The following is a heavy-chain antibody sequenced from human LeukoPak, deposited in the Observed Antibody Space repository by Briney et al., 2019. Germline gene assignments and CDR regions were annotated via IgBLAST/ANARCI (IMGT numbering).Heavy chain of an antibody. CDR1: GGSIGSHY. J-gene: IGHJ4*02. V-gene: IGHV4-59*11. CDR3: ARVLQTETCFDF. D-gene: IGHD1-14*01. Sequence: PSETLSLTCTVSGGSIGSHYWSWIRQPPGKGLEWIVYIYYGGNTNYNPSLKSRVTISVDMSKNQFSLKLSSVTAADTAIYYCARVLQTETCFDFWGQGTLVTISS. CDR2: IYYGGNT.